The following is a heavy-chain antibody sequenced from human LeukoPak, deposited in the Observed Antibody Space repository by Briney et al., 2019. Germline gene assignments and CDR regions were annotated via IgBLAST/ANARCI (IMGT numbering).Heavy chain of an antibody. CDR3: ARWTIFGVVPTTRAYNWFDP. CDR1: GGSISSYY. Sequence: SETLSLTCTVSGGSISSYYWSWIRQPPGKGLEWIGRIYTSGSTNYNPSLKSRVTMSVDTSKNQFSLKLSSVTAADTAVYYCARWTIFGVVPTTRAYNWFDPWGQGTLVTVSS. J-gene: IGHJ5*02. CDR2: IYTSGST. V-gene: IGHV4-4*07. D-gene: IGHD3-3*01.